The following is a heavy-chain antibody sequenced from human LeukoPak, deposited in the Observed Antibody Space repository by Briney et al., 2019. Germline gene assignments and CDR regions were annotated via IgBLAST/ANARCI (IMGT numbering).Heavy chain of an antibody. CDR2: ISTNGGST. CDR3: ARTDETAPAEDFQH. D-gene: IGHD2-21*02. V-gene: IGHV3-64D*06. CDR1: GFTFSTYS. J-gene: IGHJ1*01. Sequence: PGGSLRLSCSASGFTFSTYSIHWVRQAPGKALEYVSGISTNGGSTYYADSVKGRFTISRDNSKNTLYLQMSSLRAEDTAVYYCARTDETAPAEDFQHWGQGTLVTVSS.